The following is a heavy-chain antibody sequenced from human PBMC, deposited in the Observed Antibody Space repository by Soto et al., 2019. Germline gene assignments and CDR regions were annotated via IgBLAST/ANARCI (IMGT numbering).Heavy chain of an antibody. CDR1: GFTFSDYY. V-gene: IGHV3-11*01. CDR3: ARDRAYPDAFDI. CDR2: ISHGITTI. J-gene: IGHJ3*02. Sequence: GGSLRLSCAASGFTFSDYYMSWIRQAPGKGLEWVSYISHGITTIYYTDSVKGRFTISRDNAKNSLYLQMNSLRAEDTAVYYCARDRAYPDAFDIWGQGTMVTVSS.